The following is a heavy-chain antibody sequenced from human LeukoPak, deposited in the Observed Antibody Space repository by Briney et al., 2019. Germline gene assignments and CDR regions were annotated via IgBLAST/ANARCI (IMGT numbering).Heavy chain of an antibody. Sequence: ASVKVSCKASGYTFTSYDINWVRQATGQGLERMGWMNPNSGNTGYAQKFQGRVTMTRNTSISTAYMELSSLRSEDTAVYYCARVGIIVGADFDYWGQGTLVTVSS. CDR1: GYTFTSYD. CDR3: ARVGIIVGADFDY. D-gene: IGHD1-26*01. V-gene: IGHV1-8*01. CDR2: MNPNSGNT. J-gene: IGHJ4*02.